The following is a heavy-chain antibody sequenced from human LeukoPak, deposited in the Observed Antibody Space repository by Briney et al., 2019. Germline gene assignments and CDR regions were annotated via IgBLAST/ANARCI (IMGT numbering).Heavy chain of an antibody. CDR3: ARGSLTYYYDSSGYYFDY. CDR1: GGSISSYY. CDR2: IYYSGST. J-gene: IGHJ4*02. D-gene: IGHD3-22*01. V-gene: IGHV4-59*01. Sequence: PSETLSLTCTVSGGSISSYYWSWIRQPPGKGLEWIGYIYYSGSTNYNPSLKSRVTISVDTSKNQFSLKLSSVTAADTAVYYCARGSLTYYYDSSGYYFDYWGQGTLVTVSS.